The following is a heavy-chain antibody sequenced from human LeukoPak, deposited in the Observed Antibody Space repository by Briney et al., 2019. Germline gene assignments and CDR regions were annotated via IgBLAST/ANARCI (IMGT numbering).Heavy chain of an antibody. CDR3: TRGPIQLWIHNAMDV. CDR1: GFTFGDYA. D-gene: IGHD5-18*01. Sequence: GSLRLSCTTSGFTFGDYAMSWVRQAPGKGLEWVGFIRSKAYGGTIEYAASVKGRFTISRDDSKSIAYLQMNSLKIEDTALYYCTRGPIQLWIHNAMDVWGQGTTVTVS. V-gene: IGHV3-49*04. CDR2: IRSKAYGGTI. J-gene: IGHJ6*02.